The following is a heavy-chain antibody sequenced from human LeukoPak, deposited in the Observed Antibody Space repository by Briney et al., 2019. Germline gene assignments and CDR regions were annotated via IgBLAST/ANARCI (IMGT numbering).Heavy chain of an antibody. CDR2: ISSNAVST. J-gene: IGHJ6*03. D-gene: IGHD2-2*01. Sequence: PGGSLRLSCGDSGFTFSSYTMNWVRQAPGKGLECVAGISSNAVSTYYADSVKGRFTISRDNSKNTVYLQMDSLGTEDTAVYYCARMPSTEIYYFYYMDVWGKGTTVTVSS. V-gene: IGHV3-23*01. CDR1: GFTFSSYT. CDR3: ARMPSTEIYYFYYMDV.